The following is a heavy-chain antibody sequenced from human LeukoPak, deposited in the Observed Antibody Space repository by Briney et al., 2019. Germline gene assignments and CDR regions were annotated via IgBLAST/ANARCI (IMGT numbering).Heavy chain of an antibody. CDR3: ASPPYYSNYG. CDR2: IRYDGSNK. CDR1: GFTFSSYG. D-gene: IGHD4-11*01. Sequence: GGSLRLSCAASGFTFSSYGMHWVRQAPGKGLEWVAFIRYDGSNKYYADSVKGRFTISRDNSKNTLYLQMNSLRAEDTAVYYCASPPYYSNYGWGQGTLVTVSS. V-gene: IGHV3-30*02. J-gene: IGHJ4*02.